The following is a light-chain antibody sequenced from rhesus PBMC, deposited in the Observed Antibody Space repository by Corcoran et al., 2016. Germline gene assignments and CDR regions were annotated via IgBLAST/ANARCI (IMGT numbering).Light chain of an antibody. CDR3: LQYNTRPYT. V-gene: IGKV1-21*01. CDR2: KAS. Sequence: DIQMTQSPSSLSASVGDKVSITCRASQGINSWLAWYQQKLGKAPKLLISKASILQSGVPSRFSVSGTVTDFTLTISSLQPEDFGTYSCLQYNTRPYTFGPGTKLEIK. J-gene: IGKJ3*01. CDR1: QGINSW.